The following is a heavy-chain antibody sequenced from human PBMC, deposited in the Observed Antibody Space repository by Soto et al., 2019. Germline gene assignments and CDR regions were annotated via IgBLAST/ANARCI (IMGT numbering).Heavy chain of an antibody. V-gene: IGHV3-48*03. J-gene: IGHJ2*01. D-gene: IGHD3-10*01. CDR2: ISSSGSTI. Sequence: GTLSLSCAAAGLTLSSYEITWVRQAPGKGLEWVSYISSSGSTIYYADSVKGRFTISRDNAKNSLYLQMNRLRAEDTAVYYCARGGVVTMVRGVMFWYFDLWGRGTLVTVSS. CDR1: GLTLSSYE. CDR3: ARGGVVTMVRGVMFWYFDL.